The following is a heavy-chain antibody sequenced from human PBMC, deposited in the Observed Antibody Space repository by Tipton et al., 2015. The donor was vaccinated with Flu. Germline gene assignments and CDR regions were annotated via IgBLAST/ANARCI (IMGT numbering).Heavy chain of an antibody. D-gene: IGHD3-9*01. CDR1: GASISSKTFY. J-gene: IGHJ5*02. Sequence: LRLSCSISGASISSKTFYWAWIRQLPGKGLEWIGSIYHTGTTYYNPPLKSRVTMSVDTSKNEVSLSVTSVTAADTAVYYCAKDRGVDWNWFDPWGRGTLVAVSS. CDR3: AKDRGVDWNWFDP. CDR2: IYHTGTT. V-gene: IGHV4-39*07.